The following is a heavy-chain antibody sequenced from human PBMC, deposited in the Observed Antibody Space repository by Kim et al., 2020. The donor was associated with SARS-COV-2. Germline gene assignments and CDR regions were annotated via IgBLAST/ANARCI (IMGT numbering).Heavy chain of an antibody. D-gene: IGHD2-2*01. Sequence: GGSLRLSCAASGFTFSNAWMSWVRQAPGKGLEWVGRIRSKTDVGTTDYAAPVKGRFTISRDDSKNTLYLQMNSLKTEDTAVYYCTTDRIVVVPAATLDYYYYYGMDVWGQGTKVTVSS. CDR3: TTDRIVVVPAATLDYYYYYGMDV. V-gene: IGHV3-15*01. CDR2: IRSKTDVGTT. CDR1: GFTFSNAW. J-gene: IGHJ6*02.